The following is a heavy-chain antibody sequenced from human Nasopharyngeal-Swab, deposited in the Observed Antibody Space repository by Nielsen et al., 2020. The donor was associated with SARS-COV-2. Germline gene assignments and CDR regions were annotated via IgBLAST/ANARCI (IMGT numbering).Heavy chain of an antibody. CDR2: IYYSGST. D-gene: IGHD6-13*01. CDR3: ARLNGIAAAGTGWSDP. CDR1: GGSISSGGYY. V-gene: IGHV4-31*03. J-gene: IGHJ5*02. Sequence: SETLSLTCTVSGGSISSGGYYWIWIRQHPGKGLEWIGYIYYSGSTYYNPSLKSRVTISVDTSKNQFSLKLSSVTAADTAVYYCARLNGIAAAGTGWSDPWGQGTLVTVSS.